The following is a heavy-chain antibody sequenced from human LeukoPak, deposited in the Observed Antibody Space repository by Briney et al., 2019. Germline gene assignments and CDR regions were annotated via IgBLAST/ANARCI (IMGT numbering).Heavy chain of an antibody. J-gene: IGHJ4*02. CDR1: GFTFSSYA. V-gene: IGHV3-23*01. CDR3: AKHGYCSGISCFFDF. CDR2: ISGSGPYT. D-gene: IGHD2-2*03. Sequence: GGSLRLSCAASGFTFSSYAMSWVRQASGKGLERVSGISGSGPYTFYTDSVKGRFTISRDSSKNTLYLQMNSLRAEDTALYYCAKHGYCSGISCFFDFWGQGTLVTVSS.